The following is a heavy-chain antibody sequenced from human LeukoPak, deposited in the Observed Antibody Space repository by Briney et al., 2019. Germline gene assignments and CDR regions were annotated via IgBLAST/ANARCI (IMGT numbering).Heavy chain of an antibody. CDR3: AKDSLASSGWLFDY. J-gene: IGHJ4*02. D-gene: IGHD6-19*01. CDR1: GFTFSSYA. CDR2: ISGSGGST. V-gene: IGHV3-23*01. Sequence: GGALRLSCAASGFTFSSYAMPWVRQAPGKGLEWVSAISGSGGSTYYADSVKGRFTISRDNSKNTLYLQMNSLRAEDTAVYYCAKDSLASSGWLFDYWGQGTLVTVSS.